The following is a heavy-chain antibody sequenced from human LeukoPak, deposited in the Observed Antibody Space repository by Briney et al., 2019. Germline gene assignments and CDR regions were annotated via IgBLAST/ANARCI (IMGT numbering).Heavy chain of an antibody. Sequence: SETLSLTGTVSGGSIFSGDYYWNWIRQPPGKGLEWIGYIYYNGITYYNPSLESRVTISVDTSKNQFSLKLSSVPAADTAVYYCARGDYNDGAGYLDHWGQGTLVPVSS. CDR3: ARGDYNDGAGYLDH. CDR1: GGSIFSGDYY. CDR2: IYYNGIT. V-gene: IGHV4-30-4*01. D-gene: IGHD3-22*01. J-gene: IGHJ5*02.